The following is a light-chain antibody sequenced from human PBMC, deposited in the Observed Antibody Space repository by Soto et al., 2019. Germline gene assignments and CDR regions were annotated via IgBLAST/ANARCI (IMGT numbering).Light chain of an antibody. CDR1: SSNIGNNA. J-gene: IGLJ1*01. Sequence: QSVLTQPPSVSEAPRQRGTISCTGSSSNIGNNAVNWYQQLPGQAPKIVIYYDDLLTSGVSDRFSGSTSGISASLAISDLQSDDEADYYCAAWDDSLNAYVFGPGTKLTVL. CDR2: YDD. CDR3: AAWDDSLNAYV. V-gene: IGLV1-36*01.